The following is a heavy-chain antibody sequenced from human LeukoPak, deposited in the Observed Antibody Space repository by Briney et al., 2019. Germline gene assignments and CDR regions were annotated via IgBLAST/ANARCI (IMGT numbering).Heavy chain of an antibody. CDR1: GYTFTSYG. Sequence: ASVKVSCKASGYTFTSYGISWVRQAPGQGLEWMGWISAYNGNTNYAQKLQGRVTMTTDTSTSTAYMELRSLRSDDTAVYYCAKITMVRGVIYYFDYWGQGTLVTVSS. D-gene: IGHD3-10*01. J-gene: IGHJ4*02. CDR2: ISAYNGNT. CDR3: AKITMVRGVIYYFDY. V-gene: IGHV1-18*01.